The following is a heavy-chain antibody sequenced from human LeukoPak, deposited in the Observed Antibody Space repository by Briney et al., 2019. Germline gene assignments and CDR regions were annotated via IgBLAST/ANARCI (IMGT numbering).Heavy chain of an antibody. Sequence: GGSLRLSCEVSGFTFSRYWMSWIRQVPGKGLEWLACIKGDGSEKYYVDSVRGRFTVSRDSAKNSLYLQMNSLRAEDTAVYYCARSPSPNYDFWSGHNWFDPWGQGTLVTVSS. CDR2: IKGDGSEK. CDR1: GFTFSRYW. V-gene: IGHV3-7*01. CDR3: ARSPSPNYDFWSGHNWFDP. J-gene: IGHJ5*02. D-gene: IGHD3-3*01.